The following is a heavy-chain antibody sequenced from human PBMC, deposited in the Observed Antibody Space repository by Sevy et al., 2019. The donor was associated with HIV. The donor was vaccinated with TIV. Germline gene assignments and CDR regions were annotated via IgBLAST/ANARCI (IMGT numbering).Heavy chain of an antibody. CDR1: GFTFSSYA. V-gene: IGHV3-23*01. D-gene: IGHD2-2*01. Sequence: GGSLRLSCAASGFTFSSYAMAWVRQAAGKGLEWVSSISGSGGSGGRIYYADSVKGRFTISRDNSENTLYLQMNSLRSDDTAVYYCAKGHQDQARIYDYWGQGTLVTVSS. J-gene: IGHJ4*02. CDR3: AKGHQDQARIYDY. CDR2: ISGSGGSGGRI.